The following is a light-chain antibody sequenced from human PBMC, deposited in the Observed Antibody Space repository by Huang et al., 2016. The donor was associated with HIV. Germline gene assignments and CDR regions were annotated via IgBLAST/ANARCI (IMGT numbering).Light chain of an antibody. J-gene: IGKJ2*01. CDR3: QQYNNWPRT. V-gene: IGKV3-15*01. Sequence: ERVMTQSPDILSVSPGETATLACRASQDVSSNLAWYRQKPGQAPSLLIYGASTRVSGLQARFNGSGSGIAFTLTISSVQSEDFAVYYCQQYNNWPRTFGQGTKLEIK. CDR2: GAS. CDR1: QDVSSN.